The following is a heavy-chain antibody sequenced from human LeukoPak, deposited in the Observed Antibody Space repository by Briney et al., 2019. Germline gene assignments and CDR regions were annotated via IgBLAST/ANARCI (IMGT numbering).Heavy chain of an antibody. Sequence: SETLSLTCTVSSGSIGGSDYYWCWIRQPPGKGLEWIGSINYGGSTYYASSLKSRVTISVDTSKKDFSLRLSSVTAADTAVYYCARTSDRDRFDYWGQGTLVTVSS. V-gene: IGHV4-39*02. CDR2: INYGGST. CDR1: SGSIGGSDYY. J-gene: IGHJ4*02. CDR3: ARTSDRDRFDY. D-gene: IGHD5-24*01.